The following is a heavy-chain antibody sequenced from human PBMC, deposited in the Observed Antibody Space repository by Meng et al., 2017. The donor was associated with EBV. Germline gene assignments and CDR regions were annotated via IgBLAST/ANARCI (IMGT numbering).Heavy chain of an antibody. CDR2: VETKASKYAT. V-gene: IGHV3-73*01. CDR3: WGDLNYGSY. J-gene: IGHJ4*02. D-gene: IGHD3-16*01. Sequence: EVHLVGSGGGFVPSGVSLKLSCVASGFIFRDSAMHWVRQASGKGLEWVGRVETKASKYATAYAASVKGRFSVSRDDSKNMVFLEMNSLKTEDTARYYCWGDLNYGSYWGQGTLVTVSS. CDR1: GFIFRDSA.